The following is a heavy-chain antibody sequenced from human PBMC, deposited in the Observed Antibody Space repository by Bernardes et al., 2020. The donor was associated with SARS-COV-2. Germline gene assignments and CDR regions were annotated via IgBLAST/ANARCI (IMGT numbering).Heavy chain of an antibody. J-gene: IGHJ6*02. CDR3: ARAPRSSWYSGHYYYGMDV. CDR2: IGAGGET. V-gene: IGHV3-13*01. CDR1: GFNFSRYD. D-gene: IGHD6-13*01. Sequence: GGSLRLSCTTSGFNFSRYDMHWIRQLTGKGLEWVSTIGAGGETYYPGSVKGRFTISRENAKNSLYLQMNSLRAGDTALYYCARAPRSSWYSGHYYYGMDVWGQGTTVTVSS.